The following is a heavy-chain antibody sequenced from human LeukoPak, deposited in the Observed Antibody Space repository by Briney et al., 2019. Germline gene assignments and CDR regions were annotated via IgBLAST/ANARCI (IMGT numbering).Heavy chain of an antibody. J-gene: IGHJ4*02. Sequence: GGSLRLSCAASGFTFSSYSMNWVRQAPGKGLEWVSSISSSSSYIYYSDSVKGRFTISRDNAKNSLYLQMNSLRAEDAAVYYCARDPTPEGFDYWGQGTLVTVSS. V-gene: IGHV3-21*03. CDR3: ARDPTPEGFDY. CDR1: GFTFSSYS. CDR2: ISSSSSYI.